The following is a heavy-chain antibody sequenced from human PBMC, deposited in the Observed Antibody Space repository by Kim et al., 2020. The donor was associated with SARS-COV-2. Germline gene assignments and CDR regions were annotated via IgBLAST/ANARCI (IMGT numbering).Heavy chain of an antibody. CDR1: GGSISSYY. CDR2: IYYSGST. Sequence: SETLSLTCTVSGGSISSYYWSWIRQPPGKGLEWIGYIYYSGSTNYNPSLKSRVTISVDTSKNQFSLKLSSVTAADTAVYYCARAGGPWDYYYGMDVWGQGTTVTVSS. D-gene: IGHD1-26*01. CDR3: ARAGGPWDYYYGMDV. V-gene: IGHV4-59*13. J-gene: IGHJ6*02.